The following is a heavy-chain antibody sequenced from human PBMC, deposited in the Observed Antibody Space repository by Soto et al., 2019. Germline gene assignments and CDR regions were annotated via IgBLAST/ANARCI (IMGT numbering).Heavy chain of an antibody. Sequence: LRLYCAASGFTFSSYSMNWVRQAPGKGLEWVSSISGSTSTIYYADSVKGRFTISRDNAKNSLYLQMNSLRDEDTAVYYCARDWSYQSLWGQGTLVTVSS. CDR2: ISGSTSTI. V-gene: IGHV3-48*02. CDR3: ARDWSYQSL. D-gene: IGHD1-26*01. J-gene: IGHJ4*02. CDR1: GFTFSSYS.